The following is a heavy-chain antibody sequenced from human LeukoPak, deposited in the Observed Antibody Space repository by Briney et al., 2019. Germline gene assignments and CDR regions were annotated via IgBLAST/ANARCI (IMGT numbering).Heavy chain of an antibody. D-gene: IGHD5-24*01. J-gene: IGHJ4*02. V-gene: IGHV3-21*01. CDR2: ITDRSSYI. CDR1: GFTFSTYS. CDR3: ARNRDSHEPFDY. Sequence: PGGSLRLSCAASGFTFSTYSMNWVRQAPGKGLEWVSSITDRSSYIYYADSVKGRFTISRDNAKNSLYLQMNSLRAEDTAVYYCARNRDSHEPFDYWGQGNLVTVSS.